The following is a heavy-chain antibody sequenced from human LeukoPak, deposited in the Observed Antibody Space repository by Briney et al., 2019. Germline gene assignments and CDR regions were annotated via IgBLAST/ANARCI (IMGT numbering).Heavy chain of an antibody. CDR3: ARALTRIQLWSPPSYAIDY. Sequence: GGSLRLSCAASGFTFSSYSMNWVRQAPGKGLEWVSSISSSSSYIYYADSVKGRFTISRDNAKNSLYLQMNSLRAEDTAVYYCARALTRIQLWSPPSYAIDYWGQGTLVTVSS. V-gene: IGHV3-21*01. J-gene: IGHJ4*02. CDR2: ISSSSSYI. D-gene: IGHD5-18*01. CDR1: GFTFSSYS.